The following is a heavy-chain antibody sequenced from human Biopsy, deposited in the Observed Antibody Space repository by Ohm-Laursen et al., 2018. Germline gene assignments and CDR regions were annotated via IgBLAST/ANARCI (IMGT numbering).Heavy chain of an antibody. CDR1: GFTFSDYA. CDR3: TKERRGWYSER. CDR2: ITHDGSKK. V-gene: IGHV3-30*18. Sequence: SLRLSCAAAGFTFSDYAMHWVRQAPGKGLEWVAIITHDGSKKYYADSVEGRFTISRDQFKSTMYLQLNSLRAEDTAIYYCTKERRGWYSERWGQGTLVTVSS. J-gene: IGHJ4*02. D-gene: IGHD6-19*01.